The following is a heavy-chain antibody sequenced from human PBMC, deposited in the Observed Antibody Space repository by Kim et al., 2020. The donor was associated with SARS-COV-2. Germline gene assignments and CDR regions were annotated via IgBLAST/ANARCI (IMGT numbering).Heavy chain of an antibody. CDR1: GYTFTGYY. V-gene: IGHV1-2*02. J-gene: IGHJ4*02. CDR2: INPNSGGT. D-gene: IGHD6-19*01. CDR3: ARDTRGGWQWLVNSEVGLCFDY. Sequence: ASVKVSCKASGYTFTGYYMHWVRQAPGQGLEWMGWINPNSGGTNYAQKFQGRVTMTRDTSISTAYMELSRLRSDDTAVYYCARDTRGGWQWLVNSEVGLCFDYWGQGTLVTVSS.